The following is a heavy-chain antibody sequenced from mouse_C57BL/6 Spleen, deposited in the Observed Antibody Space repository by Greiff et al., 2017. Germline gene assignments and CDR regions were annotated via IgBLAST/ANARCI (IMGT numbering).Heavy chain of an antibody. CDR2: INPGSGGT. Sequence: VKLQQSGAELVRPGTSVKVSCKASGYAFTNYLIEWVKQRPGQGLEWIGVINPGSGGTNYNEKFKGKATLTADKSSSTAYMQLSSLTSEDSAVYFCARYYGNPYYYAMDYWGQGTSVTVSS. CDR1: GYAFTNYL. J-gene: IGHJ4*01. CDR3: ARYYGNPYYYAMDY. D-gene: IGHD2-1*01. V-gene: IGHV1-54*01.